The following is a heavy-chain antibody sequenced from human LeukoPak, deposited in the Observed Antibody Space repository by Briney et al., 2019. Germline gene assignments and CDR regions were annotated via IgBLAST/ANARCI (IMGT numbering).Heavy chain of an antibody. J-gene: IGHJ4*02. CDR3: AAVGVVVPAAILWAFDY. CDR1: GYTFTGYY. D-gene: IGHD2-2*02. V-gene: IGHV1-2*02. Sequence: ASVKVSCKASGYTFTGYYMHWVRQAPGQGLEWMGWINPNSGGTNYAQKSQGRVTMTRDTSISTAYMELSRLRSDDTAVYYCAAVGVVVPAAILWAFDYWGQGTLVTVSS. CDR2: INPNSGGT.